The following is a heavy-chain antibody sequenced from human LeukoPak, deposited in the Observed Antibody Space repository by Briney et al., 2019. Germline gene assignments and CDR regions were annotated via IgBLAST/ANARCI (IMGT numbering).Heavy chain of an antibody. CDR1: GLTFAGYD. CDR3: AKRFCSATRCFHFDY. V-gene: IGHV3-23*01. Sequence: GGSLRLSCAASGLTFAGYDMSWVRQAPGKGLEWVSTISASGDNTYYAGSVKGRFTISRDNSKNTLYLQMDSLRAEDTAVYYCAKRFCSATRCFHFDYWGQGSLVTVSS. J-gene: IGHJ4*02. D-gene: IGHD2-2*01. CDR2: ISASGDNT.